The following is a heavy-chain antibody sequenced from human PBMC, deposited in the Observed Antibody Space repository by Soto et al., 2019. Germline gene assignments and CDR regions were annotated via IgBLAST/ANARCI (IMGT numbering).Heavy chain of an antibody. Sequence: QMQVVQSGPEVKNPGTSVKVSCKASGFSFSNSAVQWVRQARGQRLEWIGWIIVDNGNTNFAQELQGRLTISRDMSTNTAYMELSGLRSEDTAFYYCAAGLYSGGRCCSFDIWGQGTMVTVSS. CDR2: IIVDNGNT. J-gene: IGHJ3*02. V-gene: IGHV1-58*01. CDR1: GFSFSNSA. CDR3: AAGLYSGGRCCSFDI. D-gene: IGHD2-15*01.